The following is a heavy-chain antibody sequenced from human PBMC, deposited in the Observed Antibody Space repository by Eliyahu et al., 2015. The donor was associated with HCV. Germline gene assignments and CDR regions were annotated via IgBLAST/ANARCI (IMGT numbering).Heavy chain of an antibody. CDR3: TRRVAAKGGFDY. CDR1: XFPVSSXY. J-gene: IGHJ4*02. D-gene: IGHD2-15*01. CDR2: XYSGGDS. Sequence: VQLVQSGGGLXQPGGSLRLSXXVSXFPVSSXYMTXVRQAPGKGLEWVSIXYSGGDSFYADSVKGRFTISRDNSRNTLSLQMNSLRVDDTAVYYCTRRVAAKGGFDYWGQGTPVTVSS. V-gene: IGHV3-66*02.